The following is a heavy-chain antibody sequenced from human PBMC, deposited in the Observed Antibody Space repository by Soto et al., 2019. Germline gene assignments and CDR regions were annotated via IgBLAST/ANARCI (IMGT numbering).Heavy chain of an antibody. J-gene: IGHJ3*02. D-gene: IGHD2-21*01. V-gene: IGHV4-34*01. Sequence: SETLSLTCAVYGGSFSGYYWSWIRQPPGKGLEWIGEINHSGSTNCNPSLKSRVTISVDTSKNQFSLKLSSVTAADTAVYYCARSGLGCGAFDIWGQGTMVTVSS. CDR3: ARSGLGCGAFDI. CDR1: GGSFSGYY. CDR2: INHSGST.